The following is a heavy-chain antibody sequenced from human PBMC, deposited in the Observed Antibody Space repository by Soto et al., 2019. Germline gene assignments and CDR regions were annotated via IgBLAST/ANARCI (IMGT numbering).Heavy chain of an antibody. V-gene: IGHV3-23*01. CDR1: GFIFSSYA. CDR3: GEEKNSTSRLKRFDP. CDR2: ISGSGGST. Sequence: ELQLLESGGGLVQPGGSLRLSCAASGFIFSSYAMSWVRQAPGKGLEWVSAISGSGGSTYYADSVKGRFTISRDNSKNPLYSEMNNPGSREPGVKLCGEEKNSTSRLKRFDPWGQGTLVTVSS. D-gene: IGHD2-2*01. J-gene: IGHJ5*02.